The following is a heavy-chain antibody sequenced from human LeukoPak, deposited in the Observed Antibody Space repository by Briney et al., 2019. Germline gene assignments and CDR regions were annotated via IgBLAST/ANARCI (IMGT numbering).Heavy chain of an antibody. D-gene: IGHD3-10*01. V-gene: IGHV1-8*02. J-gene: IGHJ4*02. CDR3: ARGANYGSGSEDY. Sequence: ASVKVSCKASGYTFTSYGISWVRQAPGQGLEWMGWMNPNSGNTGYAQKFQGRVTMTRNTSISTAYMELSSLRSEDTAVYYCARGANYGSGSEDYWGQGTLVTVSS. CDR1: GYTFTSYG. CDR2: MNPNSGNT.